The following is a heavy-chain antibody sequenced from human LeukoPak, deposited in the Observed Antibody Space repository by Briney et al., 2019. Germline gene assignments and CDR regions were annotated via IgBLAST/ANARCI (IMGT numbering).Heavy chain of an antibody. CDR3: ARDWESSSGWYNYYYYMDV. CDR2: IKQDRSEK. CDR1: GFTFSSYW. J-gene: IGHJ6*03. D-gene: IGHD6-19*01. V-gene: IGHV3-7*01. Sequence: GGSLRLXCAASGFTFSSYWMSWVRQAPGKELEWVANIKQDRSEKYYVDSVKGRFTISRDNAKNSLYLQMNSLRAEDTAVYYCARDWESSSGWYNYYYYMDVWGKGTTVTVSS.